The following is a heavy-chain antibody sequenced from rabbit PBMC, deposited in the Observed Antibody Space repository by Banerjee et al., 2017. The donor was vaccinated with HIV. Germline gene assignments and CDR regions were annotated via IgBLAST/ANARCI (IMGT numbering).Heavy chain of an antibody. CDR2: IDVGSKGTT. D-gene: IGHD1-1*01. J-gene: IGHJ6*01. CDR3: ARWRSSDFYGDL. CDR1: GFSFSNKYV. Sequence: QEQLEESGGDLVKPEGSLTLTCTASGFSFSNKYVMCWIRQAPGKGLEWIACIDVGSKGTTHYVSWAKGRFTISKTSSTTVTLQMTSLTAADTATYFCARWRSSDFYGDLWGPGTLVTVS. V-gene: IGHV1S45*01.